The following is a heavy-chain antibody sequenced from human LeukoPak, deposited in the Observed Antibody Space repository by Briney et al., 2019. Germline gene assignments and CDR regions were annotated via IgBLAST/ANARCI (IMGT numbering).Heavy chain of an antibody. V-gene: IGHV4-38-2*02. CDR2: IYHSGNT. CDR3: ARGSGLDY. Sequence: PSETLSLTCTVSGYSISSGYYWGWIRQPPGKGLEWIGSIYHSGNTYYNPSLKSRVSISVDTSKNQFSLKLSSVTAADTAVYYCARGSGLDYWGQGTLVTVSS. J-gene: IGHJ4*02. CDR1: GYSISSGYY.